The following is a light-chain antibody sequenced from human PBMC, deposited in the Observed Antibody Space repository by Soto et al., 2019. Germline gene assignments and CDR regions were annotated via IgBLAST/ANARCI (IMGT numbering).Light chain of an antibody. CDR3: QQYENLPT. J-gene: IGKJ5*01. V-gene: IGKV1-33*01. CDR1: QSISTH. CDR2: DAS. Sequence: EIQMTQSPSSLSASVGDRVSITCRASQSISTHLSWYQQKPGKAPKLLIYDASNLEAGVPSRFRGSGSGTDFTFTISRLQPEDIATYYCQQYENLPTFGQGTRLEI.